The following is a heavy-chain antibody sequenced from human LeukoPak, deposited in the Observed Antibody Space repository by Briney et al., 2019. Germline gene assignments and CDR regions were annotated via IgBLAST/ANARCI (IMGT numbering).Heavy chain of an antibody. J-gene: IGHJ4*02. D-gene: IGHD4/OR15-4a*01. Sequence: PGRSLRLSCQAAGFTFSSYAMHWVRQAAGKGLEWVAVIANDGRDKHCADSVKGRFTISRDNSKNTLYLQMNSLRAEDTAVYYCARDPSAPAKYDFDNWGQGALVTISS. CDR2: IANDGRDK. V-gene: IGHV3-30*04. CDR3: ARDPSAPAKYDFDN. CDR1: GFTFSSYA.